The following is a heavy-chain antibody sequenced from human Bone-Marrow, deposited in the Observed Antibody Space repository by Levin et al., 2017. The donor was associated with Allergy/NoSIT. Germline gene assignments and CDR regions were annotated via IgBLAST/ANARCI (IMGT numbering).Heavy chain of an antibody. J-gene: IGHJ3*02. CDR3: AAPPRKYYYDRSHAFDI. V-gene: IGHV3-7*01. CDR2: IKQDGSEK. Sequence: GGSLRLSCAASGFTFSSYWMSWVRQAPGKGLEWVANIKQDGSEKYYVDSVKGRFTISRDNAKNSLYLQMNSLRAEDTAVYYCAAPPRKYYYDRSHAFDIWGQGTMVTVSS. CDR1: GFTFSSYW. D-gene: IGHD3-22*01.